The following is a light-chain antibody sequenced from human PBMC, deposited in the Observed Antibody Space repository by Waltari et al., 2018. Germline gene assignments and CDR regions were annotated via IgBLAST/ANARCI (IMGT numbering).Light chain of an antibody. J-gene: IGKJ2*01. CDR3: MQGSHWPRT. V-gene: IGKV2-30*02. Sequence: DVVMTQSPLSLPVTLGQPASISCRSSQSLVHTDGNTYLNWFQQRPGQPPRRLIYKISRRESGVPDRFSGSGSGTDFTLKISRVEADDVGVYYCMQGSHWPRTFGQGTKLEI. CDR1: QSLVHTDGNTY. CDR2: KIS.